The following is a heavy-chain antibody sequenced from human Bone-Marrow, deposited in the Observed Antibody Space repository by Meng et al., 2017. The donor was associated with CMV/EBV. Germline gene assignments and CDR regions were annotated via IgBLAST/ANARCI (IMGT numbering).Heavy chain of an antibody. CDR1: GYTFTGYY. Sequence: GESLKISCAASGYTFTGYYMHWVRQAPGQGLEWMGWINPNSGGTNYAQKFQDRVTMTRDTSISTAYMELSRLRSDDTAVYYCARVYHSNSDYWGQGTLVTVSS. D-gene: IGHD6-13*01. CDR2: INPNSGGT. CDR3: ARVYHSNSDY. J-gene: IGHJ4*02. V-gene: IGHV1-2*02.